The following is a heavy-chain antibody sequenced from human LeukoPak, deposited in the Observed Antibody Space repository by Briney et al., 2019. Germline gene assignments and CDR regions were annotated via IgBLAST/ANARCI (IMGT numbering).Heavy chain of an antibody. CDR1: GFSFSSYA. Sequence: GGSLRLSCSASGFSFSSYAMHWVRQAPGKGLEYVSGISNNGGNTYYADSVKGRFTISRDNSKNTLYLQMSSLRAEDTAVYYCVEGGYIYGTSDYWGQGTLVTVSS. V-gene: IGHV3-64D*06. J-gene: IGHJ4*02. CDR3: VEGGYIYGTSDY. D-gene: IGHD3-3*02. CDR2: ISNNGGNT.